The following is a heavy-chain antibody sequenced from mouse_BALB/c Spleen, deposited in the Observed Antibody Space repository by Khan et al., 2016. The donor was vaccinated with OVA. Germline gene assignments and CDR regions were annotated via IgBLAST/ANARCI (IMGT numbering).Heavy chain of an antibody. J-gene: IGHJ2*01. CDR1: GISLTSYG. D-gene: IGHD1-3*01. CDR3: ARVKDI. Sequence: QVQLKESGPGLVAPSQSLSITCTVSGISLTSYGVHWVRQPPGKGLEWLGVISAGGSTKYNSAPMSKLSLSKYNSKSQVFLKMNSRTTDDTAMYYCARVKDIWGQGTTLTVSS. V-gene: IGHV2-9*02. CDR2: ISAGGST.